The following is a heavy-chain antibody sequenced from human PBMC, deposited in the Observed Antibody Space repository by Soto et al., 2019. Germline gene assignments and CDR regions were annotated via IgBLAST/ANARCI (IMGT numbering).Heavy chain of an antibody. V-gene: IGHV1-69*13. CDR3: ARDEYQLPRSYYDYVWGSYRPYYFDY. Sequence: SVKVSCKAAGGTFSSYAISWVRQAPGQGLEWMGGIIPIFGTANYAQKFQGRVTITADESTSTAYMELSSLRSEDTAVYYCARDEYQLPRSYYDYVWGSYRPYYFDYWGQGTLVTVSS. CDR1: GGTFSSYA. D-gene: IGHD3-16*02. CDR2: IIPIFGTA. J-gene: IGHJ4*02.